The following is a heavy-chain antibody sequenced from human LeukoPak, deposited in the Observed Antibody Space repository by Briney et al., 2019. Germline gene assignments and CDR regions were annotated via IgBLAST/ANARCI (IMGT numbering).Heavy chain of an antibody. J-gene: IGHJ3*02. V-gene: IGHV3-48*02. D-gene: IGHD3-10*01. CDR1: GFTVTSYS. CDR2: IDNVGTSI. CDR3: ARVTFNYFGSGDAFDI. Sequence: GGSLRLSCVVSGFTVTSYSMNWVRQAPGKGLEWVSYIDNVGTSIHYPDSVKGRFTISRDNAQNSLILQMYSLRDEDTAVYYCARVTFNYFGSGDAFDIWGQGTMVTVSS.